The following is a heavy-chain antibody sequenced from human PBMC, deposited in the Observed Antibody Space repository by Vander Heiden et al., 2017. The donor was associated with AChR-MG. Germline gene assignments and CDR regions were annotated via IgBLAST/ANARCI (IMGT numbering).Heavy chain of an antibody. J-gene: IGHJ4*02. CDR2: ISSSGGDI. D-gene: IGHD5-18*01. CDR3: ARERGYSYGYGDY. V-gene: IGHV3-21*01. CDR1: GFTFSSYS. Sequence: EVQLVESGGGLVKPGVSLRLSCAASGFTFSSYSMNWVRQTPGKGLEWVSSISSSGGDIYYADSVKGRFTISRDNAKKSLCLQMNSLRAEDTAVYYCARERGYSYGYGDYWGQGTLVTVSS.